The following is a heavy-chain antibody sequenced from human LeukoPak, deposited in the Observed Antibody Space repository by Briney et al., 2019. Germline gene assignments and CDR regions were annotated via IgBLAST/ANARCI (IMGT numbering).Heavy chain of an antibody. D-gene: IGHD4-17*01. J-gene: IGHJ4*02. Sequence: GGSLRLSCAASGFTFSSYAMHWVRQAPGKGLEWVAVISYDGSNKYYADSVKGRFTISRDNSKNTLYLQMNSLRAEDTAVYYCARVSPNTVTTLQYFDYWGQGTLVTVSS. CDR2: ISYDGSNK. CDR3: ARVSPNTVTTLQYFDY. V-gene: IGHV3-30*04. CDR1: GFTFSSYA.